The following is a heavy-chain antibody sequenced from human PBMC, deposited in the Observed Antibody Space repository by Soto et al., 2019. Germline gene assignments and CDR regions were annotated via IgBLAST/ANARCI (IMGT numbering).Heavy chain of an antibody. CDR1: GFSFSGYW. CDR2: MNQAGSEK. D-gene: IGHD3-3*01. Sequence: PGGSLRLSCGASGFSFSGYWMTWVRQAPGKGLEWVANMNQAGSEKNYVDSVKGRFTISRDNAQNSLYLQMDSLRAEDTAVYYCARDRYDFWSCYIDYWGQGTLVTV. J-gene: IGHJ4*02. V-gene: IGHV3-7*03. CDR3: ARDRYDFWSCYIDY.